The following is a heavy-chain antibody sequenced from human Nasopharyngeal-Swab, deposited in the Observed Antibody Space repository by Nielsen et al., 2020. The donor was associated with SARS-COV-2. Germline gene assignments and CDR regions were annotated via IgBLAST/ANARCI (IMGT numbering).Heavy chain of an antibody. CDR2: ISSSSSYI. CDR1: GFSFRTYS. D-gene: IGHD1-1*01. Sequence: GGSLRLSCAASGFSFRTYSMNWVRQAPGKGLEWVSSISSSSSYIYYGDSMKGRFTISRDNAKNSLYLQMNSLRHEDTAVYYCASGTYDNAPGWGQGTLVTVSS. V-gene: IGHV3-21*01. CDR3: ASGTYDNAPG. J-gene: IGHJ4*02.